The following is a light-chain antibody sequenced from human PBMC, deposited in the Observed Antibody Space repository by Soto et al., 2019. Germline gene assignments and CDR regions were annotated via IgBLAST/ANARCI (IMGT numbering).Light chain of an antibody. CDR3: QQSRRTPYT. V-gene: IGKV1-39*01. CDR2: AAS. CDR1: QSFGSS. J-gene: IGKJ2*01. Sequence: DIQVTQSPPSLSASVGDRVIITCRASQSFGSSLNWYQQKPGKAPKVLIQAASSLQSGVPPRFSGSGSGTDFTLTISSLQPEDFATYFCQQSRRTPYTFGKGARLEIK.